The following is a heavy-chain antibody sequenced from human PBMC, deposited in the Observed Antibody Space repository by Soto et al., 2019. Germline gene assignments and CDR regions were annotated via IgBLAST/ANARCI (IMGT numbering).Heavy chain of an antibody. D-gene: IGHD3-22*01. CDR3: ARDPRSGYDSSGYYYTGAFDI. CDR1: GGSISSGGYY. J-gene: IGHJ3*02. CDR2: IYYSGST. Sequence: QVQLQESGPGLVKPSQTLSLTCTVSGGSISSGGYYWSWIRQHPGKGLEWIGYIYYSGSTYYNPSLKSRVTISADTSKNQFSLKLSSVTAADTAVYYCARDPRSGYDSSGYYYTGAFDIWGQGSMVTVSS. V-gene: IGHV4-31*03.